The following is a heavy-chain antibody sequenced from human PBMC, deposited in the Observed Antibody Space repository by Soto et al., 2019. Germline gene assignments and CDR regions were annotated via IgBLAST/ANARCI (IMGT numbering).Heavy chain of an antibody. D-gene: IGHD1-26*01. V-gene: IGHV4-59*01. CDR2: IYYSGST. J-gene: IGHJ3*02. CDR3: ARSAWGYAFDI. CDR1: GGSISSYY. Sequence: QVQLQESGPGLVKPSETLSLTCTVSGGSISSYYWSWIRQPPGKGLEWIGYIYYSGSTNYSPSLKSRVTMSVDKSKNQFSLKLTSVTAADTAVYYCARSAWGYAFDIWGQGTMITVSS.